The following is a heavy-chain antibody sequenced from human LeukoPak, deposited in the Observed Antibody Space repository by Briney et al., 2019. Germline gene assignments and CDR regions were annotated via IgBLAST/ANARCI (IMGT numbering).Heavy chain of an antibody. Sequence: PSETLSLTCAVYGGSFSGYYWSWIRQPPGKGLEWIGEINHSGSTNYNPSLKSRVTISVDTSKNQFSLKLSSVTAADTAVYYCATLIHIVVVTAKGGFDHWGQGTLVTVSS. CDR2: INHSGST. CDR3: ATLIHIVVVTAKGGFDH. CDR1: GGSFSGYY. V-gene: IGHV4-34*01. D-gene: IGHD2-21*02. J-gene: IGHJ4*02.